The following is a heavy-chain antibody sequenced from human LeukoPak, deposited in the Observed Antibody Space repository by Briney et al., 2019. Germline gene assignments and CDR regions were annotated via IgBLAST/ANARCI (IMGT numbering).Heavy chain of an antibody. CDR3: ARATRRMVRGVIITPHDY. CDR2: INHSGST. D-gene: IGHD3-10*01. V-gene: IGHV4-34*01. CDR1: GGSFSGYY. Sequence: SETLSLTCAVYGGSFSGYYWSWIRQPPGKGLEWIGEINHSGSTNYNPSLKSRVTISVDTSKNQFSLKLSSVTAADTAVYYCARATRRMVRGVIITPHDYWGQGTLVTVSS. J-gene: IGHJ4*02.